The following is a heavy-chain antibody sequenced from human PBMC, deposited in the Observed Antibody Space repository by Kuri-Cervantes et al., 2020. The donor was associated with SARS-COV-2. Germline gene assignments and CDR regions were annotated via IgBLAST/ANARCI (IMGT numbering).Heavy chain of an antibody. J-gene: IGHJ4*02. V-gene: IGHV3-15*01. D-gene: IGHD2-15*01. Sequence: ETLSLTCAASGFTFSNAWMSWVRQAPGKGLEWVGRIKSKTDGGTTDYAAPVKGRFTISRDDSKNTLYLQMNSLKTEDTAVYYCTTAPTPIVVVVAATYWGQGTLVTVSS. CDR2: IKSKTDGGTT. CDR1: GFTFSNAW. CDR3: TTAPTPIVVVVAATY.